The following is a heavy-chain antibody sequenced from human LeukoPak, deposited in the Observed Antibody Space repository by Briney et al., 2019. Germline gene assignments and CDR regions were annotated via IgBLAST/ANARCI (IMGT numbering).Heavy chain of an antibody. V-gene: IGHV3-30*03. Sequence: PGRSLRLSCAASGFTFSSYGMHWVRQAPGKGLEWVAVISYDGSNKYYADSVKGRFTISRDNSKNTLYLQMNSLRAEDTAVYYCARGPLNTFGVDAWGHGTTVTVSS. D-gene: IGHD1/OR15-1a*01. CDR2: ISYDGSNK. CDR3: ARGPLNTFGVDA. J-gene: IGHJ6*02. CDR1: GFTFSSYG.